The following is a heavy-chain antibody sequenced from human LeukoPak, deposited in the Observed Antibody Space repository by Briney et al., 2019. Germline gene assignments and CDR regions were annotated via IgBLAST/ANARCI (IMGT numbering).Heavy chain of an antibody. Sequence: SETLSLTCAVYGGSFSGYYWSWIRQPPGKGLEWIGEINHSGSTNYNPSLKSRVTKSVDTSKNQFSLKLSSVTAADTAVYYCARGRYDFWSGFNWFDPWGQGTLVTVSS. CDR2: INHSGST. J-gene: IGHJ5*02. V-gene: IGHV4-34*01. D-gene: IGHD3-3*01. CDR3: ARGRYDFWSGFNWFDP. CDR1: GGSFSGYY.